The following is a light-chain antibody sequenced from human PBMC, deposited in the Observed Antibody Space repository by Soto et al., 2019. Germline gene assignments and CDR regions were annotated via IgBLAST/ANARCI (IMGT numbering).Light chain of an antibody. J-gene: IGLJ3*02. CDR2: EVS. Sequence: QSALTQPPSASGSPGQSVTISCTGTSSDVGASNYVSWYQQYPGKAPKLMIYEVSKRPSGVPDRFSGSKSGKTASLTVSGLQPEDEADYYCTSYAGSNIWVFGGGTKVTVL. CDR1: SSDVGASNY. V-gene: IGLV2-8*01. CDR3: TSYAGSNIWV.